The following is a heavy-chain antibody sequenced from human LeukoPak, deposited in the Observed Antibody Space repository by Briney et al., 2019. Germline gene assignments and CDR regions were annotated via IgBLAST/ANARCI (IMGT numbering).Heavy chain of an antibody. CDR3: ARVGRRSYSSSPPGAEYFQH. CDR1: GGSVGSSSYF. CDR2: SYYSGST. Sequence: PSETLSLTCTVSGGSVGSSSYFWAWIRQPPGKGLEWIGTSYYSGSTYYKPSLKSRATISVDMSKNQFSLSLSSVTAADTAVYYCARVGRRSYSSSPPGAEYFQHWGQGTLVTVSS. V-gene: IGHV4-39*01. D-gene: IGHD6-13*01. J-gene: IGHJ1*01.